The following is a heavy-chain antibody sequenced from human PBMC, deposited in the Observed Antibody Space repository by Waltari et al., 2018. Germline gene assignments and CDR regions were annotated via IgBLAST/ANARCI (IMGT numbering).Heavy chain of an antibody. CDR2: ISGSGGST. CDR1: GFTFSSYA. D-gene: IGHD3-9*01. J-gene: IGHJ4*02. Sequence: EVQLLESGGGLVQPGGSLRLSCAASGFTFSSYAMTWVRQAPGKGLEWVSAISGSGGSTYYADSVKGRFTISRDNSKNTLYLQMNSLRAEDTAVYYCAKDYTGYDILTGYLIFDYWGQGTLVTVSS. CDR3: AKDYTGYDILTGYLIFDY. V-gene: IGHV3-23*01.